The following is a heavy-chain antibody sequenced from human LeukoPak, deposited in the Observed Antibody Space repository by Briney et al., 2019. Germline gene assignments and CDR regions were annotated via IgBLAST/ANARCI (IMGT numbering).Heavy chain of an antibody. V-gene: IGHV3-23*01. CDR3: VKRFVGSIVSDH. D-gene: IGHD2-15*01. Sequence: PGGSLRLSCAASGFTFTSTVMTWVRQAPGKGLEWVSTISPDGAYIYYADSLRGRFTMSRDNSKNTLYLQMNSLRVEDTAIYYCVKRFVGSIVSDHWGQGTLVTVSS. J-gene: IGHJ5*02. CDR1: GFTFTSTV. CDR2: ISPDGAYI.